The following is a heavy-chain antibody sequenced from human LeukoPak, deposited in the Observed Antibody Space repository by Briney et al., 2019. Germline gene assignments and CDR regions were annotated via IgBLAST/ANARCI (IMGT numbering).Heavy chain of an antibody. Sequence: PSETLSLTCAVSGYSISSGYYWGWIRQPPGKGLEWIGSIYHSGSTYYNPSLKSRVTISVDTSKNQFSLKLSSVTAADTAVYYCAGLRNKFLFDYWGQGTLVTVSS. D-gene: IGHD1/OR15-1a*01. CDR2: IYHSGST. CDR3: AGLRNKFLFDY. V-gene: IGHV4-38-2*01. J-gene: IGHJ4*02. CDR1: GYSISSGYY.